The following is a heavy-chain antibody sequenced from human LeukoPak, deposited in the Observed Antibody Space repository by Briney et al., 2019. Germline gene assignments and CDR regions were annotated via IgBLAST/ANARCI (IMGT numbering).Heavy chain of an antibody. Sequence: ASVKVSCKASGYTFTDYYMHWVQQAPGKGLEWMGRVDPEDGETIYAEKFQGRVTMTRNTSISTAYMELSSLRSEDTAVYYCARFPYCTNGVCPPAWGQGTLVTVSS. CDR1: GYTFTDYY. V-gene: IGHV1-69-2*01. J-gene: IGHJ4*02. CDR2: VDPEDGET. D-gene: IGHD2-8*01. CDR3: ARFPYCTNGVCPPA.